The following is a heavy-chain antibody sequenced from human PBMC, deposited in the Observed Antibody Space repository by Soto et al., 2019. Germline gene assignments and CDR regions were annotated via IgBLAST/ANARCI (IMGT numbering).Heavy chain of an antibody. V-gene: IGHV3-23*01. Sequence: GGSLRLSCAASGFTFSSYAMSWVRQAPGKGLEWVSAISGSGGSTYYADSVKGRFTISRDNSKNTLYLQMNSLRDEDTAVYYCARDGYYDYVWGSYRYEALDYWGQGTLVTVSS. D-gene: IGHD3-16*02. CDR3: ARDGYYDYVWGSYRYEALDY. CDR2: ISGSGGST. CDR1: GFTFSSYA. J-gene: IGHJ4*02.